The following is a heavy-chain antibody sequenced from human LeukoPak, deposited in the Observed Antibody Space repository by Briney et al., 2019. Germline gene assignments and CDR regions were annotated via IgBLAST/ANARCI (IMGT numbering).Heavy chain of an antibody. J-gene: IGHJ5*02. CDR2: IYSGGST. V-gene: IGHV3-66*01. D-gene: IGHD3-10*01. CDR1: GFTVSSNY. CDR3: ARGQFGELSGWFDP. Sequence: GGSLRLSCAASGFTVSSNYMSWVRQAPGKGLEWVSVIYSGGSTYYADSVKGRFTISRDNSKNTLYLQMNSLRAEDTAVYYCARGQFGELSGWFDPWGQGTLVTVSS.